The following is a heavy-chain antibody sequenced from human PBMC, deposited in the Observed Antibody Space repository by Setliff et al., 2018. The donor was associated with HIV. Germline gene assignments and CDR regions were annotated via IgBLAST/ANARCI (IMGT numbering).Heavy chain of an antibody. CDR1: GDSSSSYY. CDR2: MYISGST. J-gene: IGHJ4*02. V-gene: IGHV4-4*07. CDR3: ARGSRSHGGMFGY. D-gene: IGHD6-13*01. Sequence: SETLSLTCTVSGDSSSSYYCNWIRQPAGKGLEWIGHMYISGSTNYNPSLKSRVTMSLDTSKNQFSLKLSSVAAADTAIYYCARGSRSHGGMFGYWGQGTLVTVSS.